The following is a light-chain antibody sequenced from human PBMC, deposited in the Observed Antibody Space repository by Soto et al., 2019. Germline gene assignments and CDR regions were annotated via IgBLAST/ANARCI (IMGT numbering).Light chain of an antibody. Sequence: DIRWTRSPAFLSSSVGGRVTITCRASQGISSYLAWYQQKPGKATKLLIYAASTLQSGVPSRFSGSGSGTEFTLTISSLQPQDFATYYCQQLHSYPLTFGGGTKVDIK. CDR1: QGISSY. V-gene: IGKV1-9*01. CDR3: QQLHSYPLT. J-gene: IGKJ4*01. CDR2: AAS.